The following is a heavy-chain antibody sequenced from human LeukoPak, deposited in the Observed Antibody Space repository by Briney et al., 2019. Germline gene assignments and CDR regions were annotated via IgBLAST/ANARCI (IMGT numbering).Heavy chain of an antibody. D-gene: IGHD3-10*01. J-gene: IGHJ3*02. CDR1: GGSISSSSYY. CDR2: IYYSGST. Sequence: PSETLSLTYTVSGGSISSSSYYWGWIRQPPGKGLEWIGSIYYSGSTYYNPSLKSRVTISVDTSKNQFSLKLSSVTAADTAVYYCARSQNCQLWLGECGAFDIWGQGTMVTVSS. V-gene: IGHV4-39*07. CDR3: ARSQNCQLWLGECGAFDI.